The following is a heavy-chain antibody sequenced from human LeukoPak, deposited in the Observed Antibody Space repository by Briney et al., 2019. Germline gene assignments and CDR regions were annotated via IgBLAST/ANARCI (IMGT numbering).Heavy chain of an antibody. V-gene: IGHV3-21*01. CDR1: GFTFSSYS. Sequence: PGGSLRLSCAASGFTFSSYSRNWVRQAPGKGLEWVSSISSSSSYIYYADSVKGRFTISRDNAKNSLYLQMNSLRAEDTAVYYCARFGSGYYQFDYWGQGTLVTVSS. D-gene: IGHD3-22*01. CDR2: ISSSSSYI. J-gene: IGHJ4*02. CDR3: ARFGSGYYQFDY.